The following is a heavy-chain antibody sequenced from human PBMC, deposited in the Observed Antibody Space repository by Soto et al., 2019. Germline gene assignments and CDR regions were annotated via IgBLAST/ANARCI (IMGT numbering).Heavy chain of an antibody. CDR2: INHSGST. J-gene: IGHJ4*02. Sequence: SETLSLTCAVYGGSFSGYYWSWIRQPPGKGLEWIGEINHSGSTNYNPSLKSRVTISVDTSKNQFSLKLSSVTAADTAVYYCARSAVAGIIDYWGQGTLVTVS. D-gene: IGHD6-19*01. CDR1: GGSFSGYY. V-gene: IGHV4-34*01. CDR3: ARSAVAGIIDY.